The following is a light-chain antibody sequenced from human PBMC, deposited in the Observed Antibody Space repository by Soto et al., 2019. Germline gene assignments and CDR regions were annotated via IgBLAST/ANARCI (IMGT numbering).Light chain of an antibody. CDR2: DVS. V-gene: IGLV2-14*03. Sequence: QSALTQPASVSGSPGQSITISCAGGIGDIGSYNYVSWYQQHPGKAPKLLIYDVSYRPSGISDRFSGSKSGNTASLTISGLQHEDGADYYCSSYGASSTLFGGGTKLTVL. CDR3: SSYGASSTL. J-gene: IGLJ3*02. CDR1: IGDIGSYNY.